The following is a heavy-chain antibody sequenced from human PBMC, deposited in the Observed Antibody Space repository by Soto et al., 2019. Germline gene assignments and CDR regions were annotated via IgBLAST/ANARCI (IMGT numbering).Heavy chain of an antibody. CDR3: ARERCSSTSCYTTDAFDI. CDR2: IIPIFGTA. Sequence: QVQLVQSGAEVKKPGSSVKVSCKASGGTFSSYAISWVRQAPGQGLEWMGGIIPIFGTANYAQKFQGRVTITADESTRTAYMELSSLRSEDTAVYYCARERCSSTSCYTTDAFDISGQGTMVTASS. CDR1: GGTFSSYA. V-gene: IGHV1-69*01. D-gene: IGHD2-2*02. J-gene: IGHJ3*02.